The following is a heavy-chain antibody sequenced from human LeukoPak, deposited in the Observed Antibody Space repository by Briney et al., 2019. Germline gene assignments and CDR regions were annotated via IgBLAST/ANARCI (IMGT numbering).Heavy chain of an antibody. D-gene: IGHD6-19*01. Sequence: KPSETLSLTCTVSGGSISSGGYYWSWIRQHPGKGLEWIGYIYYSGSTYYNPSLKSRVTISVDTSKNQFSLKLSSVTAADTAVYYCARDVIRAVAGTYYYYYGMDVWGQGTTVTVSS. CDR3: ARDVIRAVAGTYYYYYGMDV. J-gene: IGHJ6*02. CDR2: IYYSGST. CDR1: GGSISSGGYY. V-gene: IGHV4-31*03.